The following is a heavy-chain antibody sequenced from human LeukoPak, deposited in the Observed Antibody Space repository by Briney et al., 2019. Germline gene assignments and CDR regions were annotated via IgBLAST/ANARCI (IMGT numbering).Heavy chain of an antibody. CDR2: INPNSGGA. Sequence: GASVKVSCKASGYTFTGYYMHWVRQAPGQGLEWMGWINPNSGGANYAQKFQGRVTMTRDTSISTAYMELSRLRSDDTAVYYCARDTYGDYVPWFDPWGQGTLVTVSS. V-gene: IGHV1-2*02. D-gene: IGHD4-17*01. CDR1: GYTFTGYY. CDR3: ARDTYGDYVPWFDP. J-gene: IGHJ5*02.